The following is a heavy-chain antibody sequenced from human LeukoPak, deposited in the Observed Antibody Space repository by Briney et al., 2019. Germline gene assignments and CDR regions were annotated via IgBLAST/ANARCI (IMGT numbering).Heavy chain of an antibody. CDR3: AELGITMIGGV. CDR1: GFTLSSYA. D-gene: IGHD3-10*02. Sequence: PGGSLRLSCAVSGFTLSSYAMNWVRQAPGKGLEWVSYISSSGSTIYYADPVKGRFTISRDNAKNSLYLQMNSLRAEDTAVYYCAELGITMIGGVWGKGTTVTISS. CDR2: ISSSGSTI. J-gene: IGHJ6*04. V-gene: IGHV3-48*03.